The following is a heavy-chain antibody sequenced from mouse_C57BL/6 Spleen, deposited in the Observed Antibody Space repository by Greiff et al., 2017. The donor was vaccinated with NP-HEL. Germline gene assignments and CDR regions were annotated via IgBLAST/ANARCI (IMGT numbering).Heavy chain of an antibody. CDR3: ARSDYYGSPFAY. D-gene: IGHD1-1*01. J-gene: IGHJ3*01. V-gene: IGHV1-22*01. CDR2: INPNNGGT. CDR1: GYTFTDYN. Sequence: VQLKESGPELVKPGASVKMSCKASGYTFTDYNMHWVKQSHGKSLEWIGYINPNNGGTSYNQKFKGKATLTVNKSSSTAYMELRSLTSEDSAVYYCARSDYYGSPFAYWGQGTLVTVSA.